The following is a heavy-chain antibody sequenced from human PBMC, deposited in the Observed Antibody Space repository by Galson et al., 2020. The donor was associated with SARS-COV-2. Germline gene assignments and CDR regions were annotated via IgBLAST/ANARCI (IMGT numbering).Heavy chain of an antibody. Sequence: ASETLSLTCTVSGGSINNVGYYWSWIRQHPGMGLEWIGYIYYSGSSYYNPSLKSRATISIDTSKNQFSLKLDSVTAADTAVYYCAEGPYYYYVLDVWGKGTTVTVSS. J-gene: IGHJ6*04. V-gene: IGHV4-31*03. CDR2: IYYSGSS. CDR1: GGSINNVGYY. CDR3: AEGPYYYYVLDV.